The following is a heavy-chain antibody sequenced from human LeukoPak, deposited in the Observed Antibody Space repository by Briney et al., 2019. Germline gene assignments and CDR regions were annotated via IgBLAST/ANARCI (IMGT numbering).Heavy chain of an antibody. D-gene: IGHD6-13*01. V-gene: IGHV4-59*01. Sequence: SETLSLTSTVSGGSISSYYWSWIRQPPGKGLEWIGYIYYSGSTNYNPSLKSRVTISVDTSKNQFSLKLSSVTAADTAMYYCARDGYSSSWQAFDYWGQGTLVTVSS. J-gene: IGHJ4*02. CDR3: ARDGYSSSWQAFDY. CDR1: GGSISSYY. CDR2: IYYSGST.